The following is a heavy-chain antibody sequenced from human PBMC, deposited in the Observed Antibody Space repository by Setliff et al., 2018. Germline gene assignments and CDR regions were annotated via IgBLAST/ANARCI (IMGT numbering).Heavy chain of an antibody. D-gene: IGHD3-10*01. CDR1: GFISDDYG. V-gene: IGHV3-20*04. CDR3: ASSSGWIPWIQH. J-gene: IGHJ4*02. Sequence: PGGSLRLSCEVSGFISDDYGMNWVRQSPGKGLEWVSGISWNGGGSGYADSVKGRFTISRDNAKNSLFLQVNNLRAEDTALYYCASSSGWIPWIQHWGPGTLVTVSS. CDR2: ISWNGGGS.